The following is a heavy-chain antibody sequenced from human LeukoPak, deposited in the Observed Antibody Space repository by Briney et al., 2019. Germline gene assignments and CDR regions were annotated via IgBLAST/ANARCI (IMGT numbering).Heavy chain of an antibody. J-gene: IGHJ6*03. CDR1: GYSISSGYY. Sequence: PSETLSLTCTVSGYSISSGYYWGWIRQPPGKGLEWIGSIYHSGSTYYNPSLKSRVTISVDTSKNQFSLKLSSVTAADTAVHYCASPAMAFIDQGRYNYYYYMDVWGKGTTVTVSS. D-gene: IGHD5-18*01. CDR3: ASPAMAFIDQGRYNYYYYMDV. V-gene: IGHV4-38-2*02. CDR2: IYHSGST.